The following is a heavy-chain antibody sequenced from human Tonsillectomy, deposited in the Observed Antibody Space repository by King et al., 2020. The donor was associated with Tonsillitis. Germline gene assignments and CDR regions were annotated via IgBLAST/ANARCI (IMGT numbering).Heavy chain of an antibody. J-gene: IGHJ4*02. Sequence: VQLVESGGGLVQPGGSLRLSCAASGFTFSDHYMDWVRQAPGKGLEWVGRTRNKANSYTTEYAASVKGRFTISRDDSKNSLYLQMNSLKTEDTAVYYCARVHQGSSVFDYWGQGTLVTVSS. V-gene: IGHV3-72*01. CDR2: TRNKANSYTT. CDR3: ARVHQGSSVFDY. CDR1: GFTFSDHY. D-gene: IGHD6-25*01.